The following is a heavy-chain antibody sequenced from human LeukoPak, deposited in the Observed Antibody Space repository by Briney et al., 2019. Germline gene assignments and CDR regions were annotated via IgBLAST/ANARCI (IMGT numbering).Heavy chain of an antibody. CDR2: IIPIFGTA. J-gene: IGHJ6*02. Sequence: SVKVSCKASGGTFSSYAISWVRQAPGQGLEWMGGIIPIFGTANYAQKFQGRVTITADKSTSTTYMELRSLRSDDTAVYYCARDYPYSSSSLSYYYYGMDVWGQGTTVTVSS. V-gene: IGHV1-69*06. D-gene: IGHD6-6*01. CDR3: ARDYPYSSSSLSYYYYGMDV. CDR1: GGTFSSYA.